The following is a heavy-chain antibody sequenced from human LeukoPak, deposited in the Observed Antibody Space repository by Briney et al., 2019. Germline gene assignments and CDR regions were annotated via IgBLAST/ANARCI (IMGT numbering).Heavy chain of an antibody. J-gene: IGHJ4*02. Sequence: PAETLSLTCTVSIGSISGHYGSCIPHPPGRGLEWIRYIYHIRTTNNTPSLKSRVTISVDTSQNQFSLLLNYVTAADAAVYYCARKGRGSQDAPYFDYWAQGILVTVSS. CDR1: IGSISGHY. CDR3: ARKGRGSQDAPYFDY. V-gene: IGHV4-59*11. CDR2: IYHIRTT. D-gene: IGHD1-26*01.